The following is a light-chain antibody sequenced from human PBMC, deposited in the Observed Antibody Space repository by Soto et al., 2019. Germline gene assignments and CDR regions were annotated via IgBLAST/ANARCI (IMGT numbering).Light chain of an antibody. Sequence: QSALTQPASVSGSPGQSITVSCTGTSDDVGKYNYVSWYQQHPGKAPKLIISEVNNRPSGVFIRFSGSKSGNTASLTISGLQAEDEAEYFCSSYTSRSLYVFGSGTKVTVL. CDR1: SDDVGKYNY. CDR2: EVN. CDR3: SSYTSRSLYV. V-gene: IGLV2-14*01. J-gene: IGLJ1*01.